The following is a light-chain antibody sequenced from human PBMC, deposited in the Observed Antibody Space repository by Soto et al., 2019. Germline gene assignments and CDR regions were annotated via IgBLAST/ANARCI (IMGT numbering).Light chain of an antibody. V-gene: IGKV3-11*01. Sequence: EIVMTQSPATLSLSPGERATLSCRASQSVSSYLAWYQQKPGQAPRLLIYDASNRATGILARFSGSGSGTDFTLTISSLEPEDFAVYYCQQRSNWRFGQGTRLEIK. J-gene: IGKJ5*01. CDR1: QSVSSY. CDR2: DAS. CDR3: QQRSNWR.